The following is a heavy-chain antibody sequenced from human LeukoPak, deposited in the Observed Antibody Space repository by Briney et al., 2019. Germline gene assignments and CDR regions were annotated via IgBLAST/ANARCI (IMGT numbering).Heavy chain of an antibody. Sequence: SETLSLTCTVSGGSISSGSYYWSWIRQPAGKGLEWIGRIYTSGSTNYNPSLKSRVTISVDTSKNQFSLKLSSVTAADTAVYYCARGPNKKYDFWSSPYYMDVWGKGTTVTVSS. D-gene: IGHD3-3*01. CDR3: ARGPNKKYDFWSSPYYMDV. V-gene: IGHV4-61*02. CDR1: GGSISSGSYY. J-gene: IGHJ6*03. CDR2: IYTSGST.